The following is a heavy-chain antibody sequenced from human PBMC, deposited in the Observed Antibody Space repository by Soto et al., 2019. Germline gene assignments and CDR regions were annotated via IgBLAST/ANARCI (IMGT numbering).Heavy chain of an antibody. CDR1: GYNFGSYA. CDR3: AKDPRLELRGVDS. V-gene: IGHV3-23*01. CDR2: IGGGGIGS. Sequence: DVHLLESGGGLVQPGGSLRLCCVASGYNFGSYAMMWVRQAPGKGLEWISTIGGGGIGSYYADSVKGRFTISRDNSKNSLFLQMNSLRAEDTGVYYCAKDPRLELRGVDSWGQGTQVTVSS. D-gene: IGHD1-7*01. J-gene: IGHJ4*02.